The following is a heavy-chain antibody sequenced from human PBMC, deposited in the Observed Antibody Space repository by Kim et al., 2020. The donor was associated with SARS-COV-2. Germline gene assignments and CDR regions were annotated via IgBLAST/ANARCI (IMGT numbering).Heavy chain of an antibody. CDR1: FYPFTSYG. D-gene: IGHD3-3*01. Sequence: ASVPFYFPSSFYPFTSYGISWVRQAPGQGLEWMGWISAYNGNTNYAQKLQGRVTMTTDTSTSTAYMELRSLRSDDTAVYYCARRTSITIFGVVTFYGMDVWGQGTTVTVSS. CDR2: ISAYNGNT. V-gene: IGHV1-18*01. CDR3: ARRTSITIFGVVTFYGMDV. J-gene: IGHJ6*02.